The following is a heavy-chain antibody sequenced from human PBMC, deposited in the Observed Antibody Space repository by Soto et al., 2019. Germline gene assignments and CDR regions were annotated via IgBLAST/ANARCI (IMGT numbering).Heavy chain of an antibody. D-gene: IGHD3-22*01. CDR3: ARGGVDYYDSSGYYFSPYYFDY. CDR2: IHHSGAT. Sequence: SDTLSLTCAVYGDSITGYNWWSWVRQPPGKGLEWIGEIHHSGATNYNPSLKSRVTISVDRSKNQFSLKLSSVTAADTAVYYCARGGVDYYDSSGYYFSPYYFDYWGEGTLVTVSS. V-gene: IGHV4-4*02. CDR1: GDSITGYNW. J-gene: IGHJ4*02.